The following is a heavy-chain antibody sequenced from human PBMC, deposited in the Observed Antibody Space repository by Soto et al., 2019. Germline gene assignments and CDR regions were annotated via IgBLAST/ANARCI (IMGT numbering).Heavy chain of an antibody. CDR3: ARASNLGGIAAACSAYYYYGLDV. D-gene: IGHD6-13*01. CDR2: TYYRSKWYN. Sequence: SQTLSLTCAISGDSVSSNSAAWNWIRQSPSRGLEWLGRTYYRSKWYNDYAVSVKSRITINPDTSKNQFSLQLNSVTPEDTAVYYCARASNLGGIAAACSAYYYYGLDVWGQGTTVTVSS. CDR1: GDSVSSNSAA. V-gene: IGHV6-1*01. J-gene: IGHJ6*02.